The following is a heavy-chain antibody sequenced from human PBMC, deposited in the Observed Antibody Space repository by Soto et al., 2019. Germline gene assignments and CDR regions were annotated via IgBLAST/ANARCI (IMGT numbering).Heavy chain of an antibody. CDR1: GGSINSYW. D-gene: IGHD2-2*01. CDR3: ARSLSPPTANIVVVPAAMVYYGMDV. V-gene: IGHV4-4*07. CDR2: VYSSGTT. J-gene: IGHJ6*02. Sequence: QVQLQESGPGLVKPSETLSLTCSVSGGSINSYWWSWIRQPAGKGLEWIGRVYSSGTTDYNPSLNSRATLSVETSKNQFSLKLSSVTAADTAVYYCARSLSPPTANIVVVPAAMVYYGMDVWGQGTTVTVSS.